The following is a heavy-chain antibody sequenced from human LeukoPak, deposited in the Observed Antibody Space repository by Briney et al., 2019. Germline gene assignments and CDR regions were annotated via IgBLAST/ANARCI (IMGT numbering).Heavy chain of an antibody. CDR3: ARVHYFYGGNSEVYFDY. CDR1: GFTLSSYE. D-gene: IGHD4-23*01. J-gene: IGHJ4*02. CDR2: ISSSGSTI. Sequence: GGSLRLSCVASGFTLSSYEMNWVRQAPGKGLEWVSYISSSGSTIYYADSVKGRFTISRDNAKNSLYLQMNSLRAEDTAVYYCARVHYFYGGNSEVYFDYWGQGTLVTVSS. V-gene: IGHV3-48*03.